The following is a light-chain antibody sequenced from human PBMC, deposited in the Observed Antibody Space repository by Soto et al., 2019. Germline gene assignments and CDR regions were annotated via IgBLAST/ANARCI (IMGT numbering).Light chain of an antibody. Sequence: DIQMTQSPSSLSASIGERVTITCRASQNIGRYLNWYQQRPWKAPKVLIYTASRSQSGVPSRFSGSGSGTDFTLTISSLQPEDFVTYFCQQTYGTPLYTFGQGTKLEIK. V-gene: IGKV1-39*01. CDR3: QQTYGTPLYT. J-gene: IGKJ2*01. CDR2: TAS. CDR1: QNIGRY.